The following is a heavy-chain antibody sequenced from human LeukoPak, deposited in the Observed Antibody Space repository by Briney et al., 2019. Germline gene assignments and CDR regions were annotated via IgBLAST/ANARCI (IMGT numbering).Heavy chain of an antibody. Sequence: GRSLRLSCAASGFTFSSYAMHWVRQAPGKGLEWVAVISYDGSNKYYADSVKGRFTISRDNSKNTLYLQMNSLRAEDTAVYYCASAGGSYSEGPNYWGQGTLVTVSS. D-gene: IGHD1-26*01. J-gene: IGHJ4*02. CDR2: ISYDGSNK. CDR3: ASAGGSYSEGPNY. V-gene: IGHV3-30*04. CDR1: GFTFSSYA.